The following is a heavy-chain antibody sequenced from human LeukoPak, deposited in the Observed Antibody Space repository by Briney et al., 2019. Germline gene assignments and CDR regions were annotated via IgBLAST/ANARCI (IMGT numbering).Heavy chain of an antibody. Sequence: GGSLRLSCAASGFTFSSYWMSWVRQAPGKGVEWVANIKQDGSERYYVDSVKGRFTISRDNAKSSLYLQMNSLRAEDTAVYYCARKAAPAMDVWGQGTTVTVSS. CDR2: IKQDGSER. V-gene: IGHV3-7*01. J-gene: IGHJ6*02. D-gene: IGHD6-6*01. CDR3: ARKAAPAMDV. CDR1: GFTFSSYW.